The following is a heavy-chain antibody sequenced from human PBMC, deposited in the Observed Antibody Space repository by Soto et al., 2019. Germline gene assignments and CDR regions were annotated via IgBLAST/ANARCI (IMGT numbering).Heavy chain of an antibody. J-gene: IGHJ4*02. V-gene: IGHV4-59*08. D-gene: IGHD3-22*01. CDR1: GGSISSYY. Sequence: PSETLSLTCPVAGGSISSYYWSWVRQPPGKGLEWIGYIYYSGSTNYNPSLKSRVTISVDTSKNQFSLKLSSVTAADTAVYYCASTRMIVAHFDYWGQGTLVTVSS. CDR2: IYYSGST. CDR3: ASTRMIVAHFDY.